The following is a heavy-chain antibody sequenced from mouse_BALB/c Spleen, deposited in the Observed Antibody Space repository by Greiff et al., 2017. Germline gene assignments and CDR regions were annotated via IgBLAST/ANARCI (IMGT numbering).Heavy chain of an antibody. J-gene: IGHJ2*01. CDR1: GFTFSSYA. CDR3: AREDRYYFDY. D-gene: IGHD2-14*01. V-gene: IGHV5-9-4*01. Sequence: EVKLMESGGGLVKPGGSLKLSCAASGFTFSSYAMSWVRQSPEKRLEWVAEISSGGSYTYYPDTVTGRFTISRDNAKNTLYLEMSSLRSEDTAMYYCAREDRYYFDYWGQGTTLTVSS. CDR2: ISSGGSYT.